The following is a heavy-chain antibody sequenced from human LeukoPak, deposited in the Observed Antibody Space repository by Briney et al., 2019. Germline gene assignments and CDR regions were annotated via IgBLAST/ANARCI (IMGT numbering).Heavy chain of an antibody. V-gene: IGHV4-59*12. J-gene: IGHJ4*02. Sequence: PSETLSLTCTVSGGSISSYYWSWIRQPPGKGLEWIGYIYYSGSTNYNPSLKSRVTISVDTSKNQFSLNLYSVTAADTAVYYCATNYTAVSAFDSWGQGTLVTVSS. CDR2: IYYSGST. CDR1: GGSISSYY. D-gene: IGHD6-19*01. CDR3: ATNYTAVSAFDS.